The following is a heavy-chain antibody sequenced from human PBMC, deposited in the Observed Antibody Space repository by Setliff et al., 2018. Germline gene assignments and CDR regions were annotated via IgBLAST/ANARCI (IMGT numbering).Heavy chain of an antibody. J-gene: IGHJ4*02. V-gene: IGHV4-59*11. CDR2: RSYTGRT. CDR3: AAVVATSLNYVDN. CDR1: GGSISSHY. Sequence: SETLSLTCTVSGGSISSHYWIWSRQPPGKGLEWIGYRSYTGRTNFTPSFKSRVTMSVDTYKSQFSLKLSSVTAADTAVYYRAAVVATSLNYVDNWGQGTLVTVSS. D-gene: IGHD5-12*01.